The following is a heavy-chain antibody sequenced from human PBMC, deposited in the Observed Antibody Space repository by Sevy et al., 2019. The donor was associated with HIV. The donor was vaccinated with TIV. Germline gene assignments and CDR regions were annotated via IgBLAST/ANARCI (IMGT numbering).Heavy chain of an antibody. V-gene: IGHV3-15*01. D-gene: IGHD4-17*01. CDR3: TTEAVDYGDPDYYYYGMDV. CDR2: IKSKTDGGTT. Sequence: GSLRLSCGASGFIFSTVWMSWVRQAPGKGLEWVGRIKSKTDGGTTDYAAPVKGRFTISRDDSKNTLYLQMNSLKTEDTAVYYCTTEAVDYGDPDYYYYGMDVWGQGTTVTVSS. J-gene: IGHJ6*02. CDR1: GFIFSTVW.